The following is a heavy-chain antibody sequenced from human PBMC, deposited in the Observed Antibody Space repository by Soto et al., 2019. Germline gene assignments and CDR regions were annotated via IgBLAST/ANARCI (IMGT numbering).Heavy chain of an antibody. CDR3: ARWHYYCSGRLLYYWFDP. D-gene: IGHD3-10*01. V-gene: IGHV1-3*01. J-gene: IGHJ5*02. Sequence: QVQLVQSGAEVKKPGASVKVSCKASGYTFTSYAMHWVRQAPGQRLEWMGWINAGNGNTKYSQKFQGRVTITRDTSASTAYMELSSLRSEDTAVYYCARWHYYCSGRLLYYWFDPWGQGTLVTVSS. CDR2: INAGNGNT. CDR1: GYTFTSYA.